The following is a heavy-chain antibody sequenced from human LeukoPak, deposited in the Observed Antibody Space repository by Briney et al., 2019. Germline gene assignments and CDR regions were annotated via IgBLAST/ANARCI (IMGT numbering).Heavy chain of an antibody. J-gene: IGHJ4*02. D-gene: IGHD3-3*01. CDR1: GFTFSSYS. CDR2: ISSSSSYI. V-gene: IGHV3-21*01. CDR3: ARVYTFGPDY. Sequence: GGSLRLSCAASGFTFSSYSMNWVRQATGKGLEWVSSISSSSSYIYYADSVKGRFTISRDNAKNTLYLQMNSLRAEDTAVYYCARVYTFGPDYWGQGTLVTVSS.